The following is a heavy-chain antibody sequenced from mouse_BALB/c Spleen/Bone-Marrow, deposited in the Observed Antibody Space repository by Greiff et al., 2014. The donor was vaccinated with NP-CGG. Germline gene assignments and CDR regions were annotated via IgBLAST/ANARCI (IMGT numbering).Heavy chain of an antibody. V-gene: IGHV1S82*01. CDR2: IHLSDSES. J-gene: IGHJ3*01. CDR3: TRYDHASRAFAY. D-gene: IGHD3-2*02. Sequence: VQLQQSGAELVRPGASVKLSCKASGYSFTSYWMNWVKQRPGQGLEWIGMIHLSDSESRLNQKFKEKAKLTVDKSSSTDYMQLSSTTAEDAAFYYCTRYDHASRAFAYWGQGTLVTVSA. CDR1: GYSFTSYW.